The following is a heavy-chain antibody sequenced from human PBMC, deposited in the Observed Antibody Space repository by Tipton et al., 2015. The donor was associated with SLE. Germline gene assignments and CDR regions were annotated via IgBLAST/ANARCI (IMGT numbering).Heavy chain of an antibody. Sequence: TLSLTCTVSGYSISSGYYWGWIRQPPGKGLEWIGEINESGSSKYNPSLKSGVTISIDTSKSQFSPKVSSMTAADTAVYYCARGDYPYGMDVWGQGTTVTVS. D-gene: IGHD4/OR15-4a*01. CDR2: INESGSS. V-gene: IGHV4-38-2*02. CDR3: ARGDYPYGMDV. J-gene: IGHJ6*02. CDR1: GYSISSGYY.